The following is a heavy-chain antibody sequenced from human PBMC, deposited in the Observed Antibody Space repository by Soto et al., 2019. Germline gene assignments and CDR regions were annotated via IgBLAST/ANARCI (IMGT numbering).Heavy chain of an antibody. Sequence: EVQLVESGGGLVQPGGSLRLSCAVSGFTFSNYWRGWVRQAPGKGLEWVANIDRDGTEKFYVVSVKGRFSISRDNAKNSLYLQMNSLRAEDTGVYYCARDKTTAWSPNWFDPWGQGTLGTVSS. V-gene: IGHV3-7*01. J-gene: IGHJ5*02. D-gene: IGHD1-7*01. CDR2: IDRDGTEK. CDR1: GFTFSNYW. CDR3: ARDKTTAWSPNWFDP.